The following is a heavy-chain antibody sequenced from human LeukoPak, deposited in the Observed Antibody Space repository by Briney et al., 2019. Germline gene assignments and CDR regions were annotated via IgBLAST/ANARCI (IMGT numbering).Heavy chain of an antibody. D-gene: IGHD4-17*01. CDR2: IYYSGST. V-gene: IGHV4-61*05. CDR3: ASSYGDYVDAFDI. CDR1: GGSISSSSYY. Sequence: SETLSLTCTVSGGSISSSSYYWGWIRQPPGKGLEWIGYIYYSGSTNYNPSLKSRVTISVDTSKNQFSLKLSSVTAADTAVYYCASSYGDYVDAFDIWGQGTMVTVSS. J-gene: IGHJ3*02.